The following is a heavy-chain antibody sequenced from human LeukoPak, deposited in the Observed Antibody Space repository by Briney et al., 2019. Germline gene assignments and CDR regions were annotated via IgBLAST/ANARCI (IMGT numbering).Heavy chain of an antibody. D-gene: IGHD3-10*01. Sequence: ASVKVSCKASGYTFTDYYLHWVRQAPGQGLEWMGRINPNSGATDYAQKFQGRVILPRDTSITTAYMELSRLTSDDTAVYFCARQRLPSYYDSAVSSNHDYWGQGTLVTVSS. CDR1: GYTFTDYY. CDR3: ARQRLPSYYDSAVSSNHDY. J-gene: IGHJ4*02. V-gene: IGHV1-2*06. CDR2: INPNSGAT.